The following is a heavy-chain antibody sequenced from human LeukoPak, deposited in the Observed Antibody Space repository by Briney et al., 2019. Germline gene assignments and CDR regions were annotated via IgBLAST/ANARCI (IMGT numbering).Heavy chain of an antibody. D-gene: IGHD1-7*01. CDR3: ARGNSNGSDV. Sequence: PGGSLRLSCSASGFTFNNYGMDWVRQAPGKGLEWVAFIRFDGTAQYYADSVKGRFTISRDNSKNTLYLQVNSVRPEDTAVYYCARGNSNGSDVWGQGTMVTVSS. CDR1: GFTFNNYG. CDR2: IRFDGTAQ. V-gene: IGHV3-30*02. J-gene: IGHJ3*01.